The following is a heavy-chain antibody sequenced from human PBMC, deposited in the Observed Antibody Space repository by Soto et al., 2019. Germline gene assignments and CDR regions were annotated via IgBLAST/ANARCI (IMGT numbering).Heavy chain of an antibody. Sequence: LGRPLRVPWAAAWGTFSGFAMSWVLQAPGKGLEWVSAISGSGGSTYYADSVKGRFTISRDNSKNTLYLQMNSLRAEDTAVYYCANLPPSSIAARGNYWGQGTLVTVSS. CDR3: ANLPPSSIAARGNY. J-gene: IGHJ4*02. D-gene: IGHD6-6*01. CDR2: ISGSGGST. CDR1: WGTFSGFA. V-gene: IGHV3-23*01.